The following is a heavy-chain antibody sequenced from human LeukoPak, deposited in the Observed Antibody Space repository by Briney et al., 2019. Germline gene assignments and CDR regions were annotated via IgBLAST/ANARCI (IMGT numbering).Heavy chain of an antibody. V-gene: IGHV3-7*01. J-gene: IGHJ4*02. CDR1: GLTFSGSW. D-gene: IGHD2/OR15-2a*01. Sequence: GGSLRLSCAASGLTFSGSWMTWVRQPPGKGLEWVGNILPDGSYKHYVDSVKGRFTISRDNAKNSLYLQMNSLREEDTAVYYCTTKYYWGQGTLVTVSS. CDR2: ILPDGSYK. CDR3: TTKYY.